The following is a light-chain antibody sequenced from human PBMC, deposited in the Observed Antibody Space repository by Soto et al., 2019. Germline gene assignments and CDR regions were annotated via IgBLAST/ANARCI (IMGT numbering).Light chain of an antibody. CDR3: SSAADNNLGV. CDR1: VLAKKY. J-gene: IGLJ3*02. V-gene: IGLV3-27*01. Sequence: SSELTQPSSVSVSPGQTARITCSGDVLAKKYARWFQQKPGQAPVLVIYKDSERPSGIPERFSGSSSGTTVTLTISGAQVEDEADYSCSSAADNNLGVFGGGTKLTVL. CDR2: KDS.